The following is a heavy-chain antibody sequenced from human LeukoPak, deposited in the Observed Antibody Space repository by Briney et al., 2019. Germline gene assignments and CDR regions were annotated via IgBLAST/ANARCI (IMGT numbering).Heavy chain of an antibody. D-gene: IGHD3-10*01. CDR2: INHSGST. CDR3: ARDLGSGRNWFDP. J-gene: IGHJ5*02. V-gene: IGHV4-34*01. CDR1: GGSFSGYY. Sequence: SETLSLTCAVYGGSFSGYYWSWLRQPPGKGLEWIGEINHSGSTNYNPSLKSRVTISVDNSKNQFSLKLSSVTAADTAVYFCARDLGSGRNWFDPWGQGILVTVSS.